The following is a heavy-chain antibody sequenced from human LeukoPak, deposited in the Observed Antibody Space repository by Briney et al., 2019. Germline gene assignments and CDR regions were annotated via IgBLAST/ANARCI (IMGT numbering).Heavy chain of an antibody. D-gene: IGHD1-26*01. CDR3: ATDRFNSGSYGYYFDY. J-gene: IGHJ4*02. V-gene: IGHV1-8*01. Sequence: ASVKVSCEASGYTFTSYDINWVRQATGQGLEWMGWMNPNSGNTGYAQKFQGRVTMTRNTSISTAYMELSSLRSEDTAVYYCATDRFNSGSYGYYFDYWGQGTLVTVSS. CDR2: MNPNSGNT. CDR1: GYTFTSYD.